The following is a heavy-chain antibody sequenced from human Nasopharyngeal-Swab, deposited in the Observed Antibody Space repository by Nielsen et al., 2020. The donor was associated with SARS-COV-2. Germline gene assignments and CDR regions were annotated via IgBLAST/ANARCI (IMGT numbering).Heavy chain of an antibody. CDR2: IKQDGSEK. CDR1: GFTFSSYW. D-gene: IGHD2-2*01. J-gene: IGHJ4*02. V-gene: IGHV3-7*05. CDR3: ARGGYCSSTSCYFGIQNRVDY. Sequence: GGSLRLSCAASGFTFSSYWMSWVRQAPGKGLEWVANIKQDGSEKYYVDPVKGRFTISRDNAKNSLYLQMNSLRAEDTAVYYCARGGYCSSTSCYFGIQNRVDYWGQGTLVTVPQ.